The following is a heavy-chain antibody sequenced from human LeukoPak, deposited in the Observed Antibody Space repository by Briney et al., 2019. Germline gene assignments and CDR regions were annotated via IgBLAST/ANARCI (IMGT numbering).Heavy chain of an antibody. V-gene: IGHV4-59*01. CDR2: IYYSGST. J-gene: IGHJ5*02. Sequence: SETLSLTCTVSGGSIRSFFWSWIRQPPGKGLEWIGYIYYSGSTNYNPSLKSRVTISVDTSKNQFSLKLSSVTAADTAVYYCARAIAAGFRWFDPWGQGTLVTVSS. D-gene: IGHD6-25*01. CDR3: ARAIAAGFRWFDP. CDR1: GGSIRSFF.